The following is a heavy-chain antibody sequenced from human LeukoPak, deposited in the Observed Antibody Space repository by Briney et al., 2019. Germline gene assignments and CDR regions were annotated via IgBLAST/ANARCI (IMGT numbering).Heavy chain of an antibody. CDR1: GGTFSSCA. Sequence: SVKVSCKASGGTFSSCAISWVRQAPGQGLEWMGGIIPMFGTANYAQKFQGRVTNTADESTSTAYMELSSLRSEDTAVYYCATRTYHYDSSGSAFDIWGQGTMVTVSS. J-gene: IGHJ3*02. CDR2: IIPMFGTA. D-gene: IGHD3-22*01. CDR3: ATRTYHYDSSGSAFDI. V-gene: IGHV1-69*01.